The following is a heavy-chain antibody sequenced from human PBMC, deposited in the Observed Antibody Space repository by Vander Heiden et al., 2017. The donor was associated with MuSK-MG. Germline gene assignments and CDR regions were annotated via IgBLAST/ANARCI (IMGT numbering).Heavy chain of an antibody. CDR1: GGTFSSYA. J-gene: IGHJ4*02. CDR2: IIPIFGTA. Sequence: QVQLVQSGAEVKKPGSSVKVSCKASGGTFSSYAISWVRQAPGQGLEWMGGIIPIFGTANYAQKFQGRVTITADESTSTAYMELSSLRSEDTAVYYCARGGGITMVRGVITHFDYWGQGTLVTVSS. D-gene: IGHD3-10*01. CDR3: ARGGGITMVRGVITHFDY. V-gene: IGHV1-69*12.